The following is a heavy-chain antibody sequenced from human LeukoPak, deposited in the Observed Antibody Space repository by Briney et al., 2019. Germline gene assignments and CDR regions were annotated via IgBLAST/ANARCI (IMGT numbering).Heavy chain of an antibody. J-gene: IGHJ4*02. CDR2: IKQDGSEK. CDR1: GFTFSSYW. Sequence: GGSLRPSCAASGFTFSSYWMSWVRQAPGKGLEWVANIKQDGSEKYYIDSVKGRFTISRDNAKSSLYLQMNSLRAEDTAVYYCARIAAAGFDYWGQGTLVTVSS. V-gene: IGHV3-7*01. D-gene: IGHD6-13*01. CDR3: ARIAAAGFDY.